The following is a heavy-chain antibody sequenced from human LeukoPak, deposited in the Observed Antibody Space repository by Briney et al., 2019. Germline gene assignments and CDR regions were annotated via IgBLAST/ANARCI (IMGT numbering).Heavy chain of an antibody. CDR3: AKGPYCSSTSCYPSPFDY. CDR2: ISYDGSNK. V-gene: IGHV3-30*18. D-gene: IGHD2-2*01. CDR1: GFTFSSYG. J-gene: IGHJ4*02. Sequence: PGGSLRLSCAASGFTFSSYGMHWVRQAPGKGLEWVAVISYDGSNKYYAGSVKGRFTISRDNSKNTLYLQMNSLRAEDTAVYYCAKGPYCSSTSCYPSPFDYWGQGTLVTVSS.